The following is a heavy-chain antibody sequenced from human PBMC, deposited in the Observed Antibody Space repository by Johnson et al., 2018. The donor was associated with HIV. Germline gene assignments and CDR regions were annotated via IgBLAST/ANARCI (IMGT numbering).Heavy chain of an antibody. CDR1: GFTFSSYA. V-gene: IGHV3-30*14. D-gene: IGHD5-12*01. J-gene: IGHJ3*02. Sequence: QMQLVESGGGVVQPGRSLRLSCAASGFTFSSYAMHWVRQAPGKGLEWVAVVSYDGSEKYFADSVQGRFTVSRDNSQNLLYLQLSSLRAEDTAVYYCARDAPNFFTSGVRDDAFDIWGPGTMVTVS. CDR2: VSYDGSEK. CDR3: ARDAPNFFTSGVRDDAFDI.